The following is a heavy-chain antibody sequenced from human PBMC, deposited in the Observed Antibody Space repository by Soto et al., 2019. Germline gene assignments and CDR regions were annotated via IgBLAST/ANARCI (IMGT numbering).Heavy chain of an antibody. V-gene: IGHV3-9*01. Sequence: PVGSLRLSCAASGLTFDDYAMHWVRQAQGKGLERVSGISWNSGSIGYADSVKGRFTISRDNAKNSLYLQMNSLRAEDTALYYCAKSVAVAAPFDPCAEGTLVTVSS. D-gene: IGHD6-19*01. CDR2: ISWNSGSI. CDR3: AKSVAVAAPFDP. CDR1: GLTFDDYA. J-gene: IGHJ5*02.